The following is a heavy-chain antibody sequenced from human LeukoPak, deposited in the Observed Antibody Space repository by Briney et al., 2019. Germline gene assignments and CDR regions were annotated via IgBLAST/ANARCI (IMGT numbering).Heavy chain of an antibody. J-gene: IGHJ4*02. CDR2: ISGSGGST. V-gene: IGHV3-23*01. D-gene: IGHD6-25*01. Sequence: GGSLRLSCAASGFTFSSYAMSWVRQAPGKGLEWVSAISGSGGSTYYADSVKGRFTISRDSSKSTLYLQMNTLRAEDTAVYYCARESSGYYFDYWGQGTLVTVSS. CDR1: GFTFSSYA. CDR3: ARESSGYYFDY.